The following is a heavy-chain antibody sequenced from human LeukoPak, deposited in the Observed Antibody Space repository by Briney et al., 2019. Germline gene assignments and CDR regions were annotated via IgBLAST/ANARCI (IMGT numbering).Heavy chain of an antibody. Sequence: GGSLRLSCAASGFTFSSYEMNWVRQAPGKGLEWVSYISSGGSTIYYADSVKGRFTISRDNAKNSLYLQMNSLRAEDTAVYYCARDPGELATCGEQTYYFDYWGQGTLVAVSS. D-gene: IGHD5-24*01. CDR1: GFTFSSYE. CDR2: ISSGGSTI. J-gene: IGHJ4*02. V-gene: IGHV3-48*03. CDR3: ARDPGELATCGEQTYYFDY.